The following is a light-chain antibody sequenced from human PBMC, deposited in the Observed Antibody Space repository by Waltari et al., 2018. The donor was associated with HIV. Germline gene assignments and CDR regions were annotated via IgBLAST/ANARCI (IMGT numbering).Light chain of an antibody. CDR2: GTT. CDR1: TGAVTSGYS. Sequence: QTVVTQEPSLTVSPGGTVTLTCASSTGAVTSGYSPNWFQQKPGQAPRALIYGTTNKHSWTPARFSGSLLGGKAALTLSGVQPEDEAEYYCLLYYGGARVFGGGTKLTVL. J-gene: IGLJ3*02. CDR3: LLYYGGARV. V-gene: IGLV7-43*01.